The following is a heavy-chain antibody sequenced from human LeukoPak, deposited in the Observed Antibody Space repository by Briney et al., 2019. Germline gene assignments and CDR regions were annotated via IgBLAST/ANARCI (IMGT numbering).Heavy chain of an antibody. D-gene: IGHD4-17*01. CDR3: AKDLEYGDYVEWFDP. CDR1: GFTFSDYY. CDR2: ISSSGSTI. J-gene: IGHJ5*02. Sequence: GGSLRLSCAASGFTFSDYYMSWIRQAPGKGLEWVSYISSSGSTIYYADSVKGRFTISRDNAKNSLYLQMNSLRAEDTAVYYCAKDLEYGDYVEWFDPWGQGTLVTVSS. V-gene: IGHV3-11*01.